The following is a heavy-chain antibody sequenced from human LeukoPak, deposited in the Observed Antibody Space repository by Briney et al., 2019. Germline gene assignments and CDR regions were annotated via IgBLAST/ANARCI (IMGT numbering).Heavy chain of an antibody. D-gene: IGHD3-16*01. Sequence: ASVKVSCKASGYTFSSYAMNWVRQAPGQGLEFMGWINTYNGNPTYAQAFTGRFVFSVDTSVSTAYLQISSLKTEDTAVYSCVSMGSDGFDIWGQGTMIIVSS. CDR1: GYTFSSYA. V-gene: IGHV7-4-1*02. CDR3: VSMGSDGFDI. CDR2: INTYNGNP. J-gene: IGHJ3*02.